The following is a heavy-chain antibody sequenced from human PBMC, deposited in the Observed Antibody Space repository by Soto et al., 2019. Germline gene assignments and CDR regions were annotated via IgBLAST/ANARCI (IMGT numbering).Heavy chain of an antibody. D-gene: IGHD6-13*01. CDR1: GFTFDDYA. J-gene: IGHJ4*02. V-gene: IGHV3-9*01. CDR2: ISWNSGSI. Sequence: ESGGGLVQPGRSMRLSCAASGFTFDDYAMHWVRQAPGKGLEWVSGISWNSGSIGYADSVKGRFTISRDNAKNSLYLQMNSLRAEDTALYYCAKDSKAAGTAFDYWGQGTLVTVS. CDR3: AKDSKAAGTAFDY.